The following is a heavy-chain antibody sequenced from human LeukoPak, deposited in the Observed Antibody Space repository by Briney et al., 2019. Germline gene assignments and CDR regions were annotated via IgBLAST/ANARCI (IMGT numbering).Heavy chain of an antibody. D-gene: IGHD3-22*01. CDR2: ISAYNGNT. V-gene: IGHV1-18*01. Sequence: ASVKVSCKASGYTFTSYGISWVRQAPGQGLEWMGWISAYNGNTNYAQKFQGRVTMTRNTSISTAYMELSSLRSEDTAVYYCARVSGSLGSSGLIWGQGTLVTVSS. J-gene: IGHJ4*02. CDR1: GYTFTSYG. CDR3: ARVSGSLGSSGLI.